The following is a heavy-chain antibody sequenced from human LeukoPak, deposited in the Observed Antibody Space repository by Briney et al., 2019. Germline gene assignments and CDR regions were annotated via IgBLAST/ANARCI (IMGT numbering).Heavy chain of an antibody. V-gene: IGHV3-23*01. D-gene: IGHD6-19*01. CDR3: AKDLIWLAYYFVH. Sequence: GGSLRLSCAVSGIPLSNYGMSWVRQAPGKGLEWVAGISDSGGSTKYAHSVKGRFTISRDNPKNTLYLQMNSLRAEDTAVYYCAKDLIWLAYYFVHWGQGTLVTVSS. CDR1: GIPLSNYG. CDR2: ISDSGGST. J-gene: IGHJ4*02.